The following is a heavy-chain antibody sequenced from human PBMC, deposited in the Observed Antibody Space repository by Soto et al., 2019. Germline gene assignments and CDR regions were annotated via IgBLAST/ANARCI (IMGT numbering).Heavy chain of an antibody. D-gene: IGHD1-26*01. CDR3: ARVTARWELLGWFDP. J-gene: IGHJ5*02. CDR1: GYTFTSYG. V-gene: IGHV1-18*01. CDR2: ISAYNGNT. Sequence: ASVKVSCKASGYTFTSYGISWVRQAPGQGLEWMGWISAYNGNTNYAQKLQGRVTMTTDTSTSTAYMELRSLRSDDTAVYYCARVTARWELLGWFDPWGQGTLVTVSS.